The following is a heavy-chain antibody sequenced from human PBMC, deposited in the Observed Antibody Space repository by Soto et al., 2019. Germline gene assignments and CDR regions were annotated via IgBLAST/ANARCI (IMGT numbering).Heavy chain of an antibody. V-gene: IGHV1-46*01. Sequence: ASVKVSCKASGYTFINFFIHWVRQAPGQGLEWVGIINPSGGATTYPQKFQGRVTMTRDTSTSTVYMDVSSLRFDDPAVYYCARSHCSGGSCYLGAFEIWGQGTMVTVSS. CDR1: GYTFINFF. D-gene: IGHD2-15*01. CDR2: INPSGGAT. J-gene: IGHJ3*02. CDR3: ARSHCSGGSCYLGAFEI.